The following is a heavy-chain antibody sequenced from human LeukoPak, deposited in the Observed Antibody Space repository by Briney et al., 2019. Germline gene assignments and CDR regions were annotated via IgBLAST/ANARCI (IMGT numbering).Heavy chain of an antibody. CDR1: GFTFNSYA. D-gene: IGHD5-12*01. V-gene: IGHV3-23*01. J-gene: IGHJ4*02. CDR3: AKGAYDYVEIAYFDY. Sequence: GGSLRLSCAASGFTFNSYAMTWVRQAPGKGLEWVSHVSGSGGITYYADSVKGRFTIFRDTSKNTLYLQMNSLRDEDTAVYYCAKGAYDYVEIAYFDYWGQGTLVTVSS. CDR2: VSGSGGIT.